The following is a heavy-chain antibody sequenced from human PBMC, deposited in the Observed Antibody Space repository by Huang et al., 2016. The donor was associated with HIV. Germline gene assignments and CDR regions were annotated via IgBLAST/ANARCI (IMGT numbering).Heavy chain of an antibody. Sequence: QVQLVQSGAEVKKPGASVKVSCKVSGYTFTSYGISWVRQAPGQGLEWMGGISDHKSNTNYAQKLQGRVTMTTDTSTSTADMELRSLRSDDTAVYYCARALVHYYYQHFDYWGQGTLVTVSS. J-gene: IGHJ4*02. CDR1: GYTFTSYG. CDR3: ARALVHYYYQHFDY. D-gene: IGHD3-22*01. V-gene: IGHV1-18*01. CDR2: ISDHKSNT.